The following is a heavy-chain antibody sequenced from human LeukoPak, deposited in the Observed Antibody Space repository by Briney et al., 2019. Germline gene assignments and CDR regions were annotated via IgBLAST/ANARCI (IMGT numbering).Heavy chain of an antibody. CDR1: GFTFGSYS. D-gene: IGHD6-13*01. V-gene: IGHV3-48*01. CDR3: AKDRYLAAAFYFDY. J-gene: IGHJ4*02. Sequence: GGSLRLSCAASGFTFGSYSMNWVRQAPGTGLEWISYISSGSRTIYYADSVEGRFTVSRDNAKNSLYLQMRSLRAEDTAVYYCAKDRYLAAAFYFDYWGQGTLVTVSS. CDR2: ISSGSRTI.